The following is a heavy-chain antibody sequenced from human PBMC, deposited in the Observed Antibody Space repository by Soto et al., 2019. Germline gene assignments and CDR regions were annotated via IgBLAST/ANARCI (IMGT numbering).Heavy chain of an antibody. CDR1: GFTFVNAW. D-gene: IGHD2-21*02. V-gene: IGHV3-15*01. J-gene: IGHJ4*02. Sequence: EVQLVESGGGLVKPGGSLRLSCSASGFTFVNAWMSWVRQAPGKGLEWVGRVTSKTHGETTDYAAPVKGRFTISRDDSKTMLCLQLNSMKIADTAVYYCSTDPIQHTHCCSDCYLLWEYWGQGTLVTVSS. CDR2: VTSKTHGETT. CDR3: STDPIQHTHCCSDCYLLWEY.